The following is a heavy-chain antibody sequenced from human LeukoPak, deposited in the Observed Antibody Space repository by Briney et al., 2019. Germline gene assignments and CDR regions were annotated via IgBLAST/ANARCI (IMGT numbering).Heavy chain of an antibody. D-gene: IGHD3-9*01. V-gene: IGHV3-74*01. CDR1: GFSFSKYW. CDR2: IKEDGTYT. J-gene: IGHJ4*02. Sequence: GGSLRLSCAASGFSFSKYWMHWVRHTPGEGLVWVSRIKEDGTYTSYADSVRGRFTISRDNARNTVFLQMNSLRAEDTAVYYCARDFDMGITPGDDFDFWGQGTLVTVSS. CDR3: ARDFDMGITPGDDFDF.